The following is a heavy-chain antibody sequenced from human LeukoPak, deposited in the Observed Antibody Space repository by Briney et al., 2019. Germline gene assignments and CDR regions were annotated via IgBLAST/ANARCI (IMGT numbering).Heavy chain of an antibody. V-gene: IGHV4-39*01. CDR1: GGSISSSSYY. CDR2: IYYSGST. D-gene: IGHD6-13*01. Sequence: SETLSLTCTVSGGSISSSSYYWGWIRQPPGTGLEWIGSIYYSGSTYYNPSLKSRVTISVDTSKNQFSLKLSSVTAADTAVYYCARHASDSSGWYIGFHYFDYWGQGTLVTVSS. CDR3: ARHASDSSGWYIGFHYFDY. J-gene: IGHJ4*02.